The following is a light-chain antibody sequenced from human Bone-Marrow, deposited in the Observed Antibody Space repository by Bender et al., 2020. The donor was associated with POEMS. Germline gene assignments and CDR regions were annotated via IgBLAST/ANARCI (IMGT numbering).Light chain of an antibody. CDR3: SARDDSLNGRV. J-gene: IGLJ3*02. V-gene: IGLV1-44*01. CDR2: SDN. Sequence: QSVFTQPPSASGTPGQRVTMSCSGSSSNIGTNNVNWYQQLPGMAPKLLIYSDNQRPSGVSDRFSGSRSGTSASLAISGLQSEDEADYYCSARDDSLNGRVFGGGTKLTVL. CDR1: SSNIGTNN.